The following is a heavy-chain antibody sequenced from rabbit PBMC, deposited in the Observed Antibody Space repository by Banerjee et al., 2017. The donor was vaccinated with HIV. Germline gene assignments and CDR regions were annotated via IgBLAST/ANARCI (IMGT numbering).Heavy chain of an antibody. Sequence: QEQLKESGGGLVQPGGSLKLSCKASGFDFSRYYMSWVRQAPGKGLEWIACINTSSGNTVYASWAKGRFTISKTSSTTVTLQMTSLTAADTATYFCAIMDSSGWGDFNLWGPGTLVTVS. CDR2: INTSSGNT. CDR3: AIMDSSGWGDFNL. D-gene: IGHD4-1*01. CDR1: GFDFSRYYM. J-gene: IGHJ4*01. V-gene: IGHV1S45*01.